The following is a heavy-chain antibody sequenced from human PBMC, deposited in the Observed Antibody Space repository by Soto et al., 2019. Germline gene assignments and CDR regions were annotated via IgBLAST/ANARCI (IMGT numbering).Heavy chain of an antibody. CDR3: ASWSYYYGMDV. D-gene: IGHD3-3*01. J-gene: IGHJ6*02. V-gene: IGHV4-59*01. Sequence: QVQLQESGPGLVKPSETLSLTCTVSGGSISSYYWSWIRQPPGKGLEWIGYIYYSGSTNYNPSLKSRVTISVDTSKNQFSLKLSSVTAADTAVYYCASWSYYYGMDVWGQGTTVTVSS. CDR2: IYYSGST. CDR1: GGSISSYY.